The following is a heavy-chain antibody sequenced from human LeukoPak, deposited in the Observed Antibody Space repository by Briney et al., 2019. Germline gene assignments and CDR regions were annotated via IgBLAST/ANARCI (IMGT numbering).Heavy chain of an antibody. Sequence: KPGGSLRLSCAASEFTFSTYSMNWVRQAPGKGLEWVSSISASSDYIFYADSVKGRFTMSRDNAKNTLYLQMNSLRVEDTAAYYCARVKFGDYAVDYWGQGTLVTVSS. CDR2: ISASSDYI. V-gene: IGHV3-21*01. D-gene: IGHD4-17*01. CDR3: ARVKFGDYAVDY. CDR1: EFTFSTYS. J-gene: IGHJ4*02.